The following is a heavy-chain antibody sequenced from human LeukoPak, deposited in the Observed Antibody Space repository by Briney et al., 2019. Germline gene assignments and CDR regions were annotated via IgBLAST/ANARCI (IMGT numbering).Heavy chain of an antibody. CDR1: GFTFGGYG. CDR3: TRYNNDHFDY. CDR2: IAYDGSRA. V-gene: IGHV3-33*01. J-gene: IGHJ4*02. Sequence: PGRSLRLSCAGSGFTFGGYGMHRFRQTPGKGLEWVAVIAYDGSRAFYADSVKGRFTISRDNSKNTMSVQMDDLRAEDTAVYYCTRYNNDHFDYWGQGTLVTVSS. D-gene: IGHD1-14*01.